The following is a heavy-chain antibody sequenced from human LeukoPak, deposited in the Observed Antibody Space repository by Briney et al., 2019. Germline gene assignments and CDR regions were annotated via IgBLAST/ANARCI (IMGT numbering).Heavy chain of an antibody. V-gene: IGHV6-1*01. CDR3: ARAEERYSYGDLAMDV. D-gene: IGHD5-18*01. CDR1: GDSVSSNSAA. CDR2: TYYRSKWYN. Sequence: SQTLSLTCAISGDSVSSNSAAWNWIRQSPSRGLEWLGRTYYRSKWYNDYAVSVKSRITINPDTSKNRFSLQLNSVTPEDTAVYYCARAEERYSYGDLAMDVWGQGTTVTVSS. J-gene: IGHJ6*02.